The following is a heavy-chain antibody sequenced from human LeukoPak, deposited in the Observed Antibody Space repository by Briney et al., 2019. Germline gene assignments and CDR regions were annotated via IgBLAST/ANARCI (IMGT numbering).Heavy chain of an antibody. D-gene: IGHD2-15*01. CDR1: GFTFNRCA. V-gene: IGHV3-23*01. CDR2: MRTSGGSE. Sequence: GGSLRLSCAAFGFTFNRCAMTWVRQAPGKGLEWVSTMRTSGGSEYYADSVKSRFAISRDNSKSTLCLQMNSLRAEDTAVYYCAKQLGYCSDGSCYFPYWGQGTLVTVSS. J-gene: IGHJ4*02. CDR3: AKQLGYCSDGSCYFPY.